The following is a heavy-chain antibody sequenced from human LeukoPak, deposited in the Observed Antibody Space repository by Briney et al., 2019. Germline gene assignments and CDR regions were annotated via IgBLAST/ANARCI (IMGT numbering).Heavy chain of an antibody. V-gene: IGHV4-59*01. J-gene: IGHJ6*03. Sequence: PSETLSLTCTVSGGSISSYYWSWIRQPPGKGLEWIGYIYYSGSTNYNPSLKSRVTISVDTSKNQFSLKLSSVTAADTAVYYCARCSSRPGAVYYYYYYMDVWGKGTTVTVSS. CDR1: GGSISSYY. CDR3: ARCSSRPGAVYYYYYYMDV. CDR2: IYYSGST. D-gene: IGHD2-2*01.